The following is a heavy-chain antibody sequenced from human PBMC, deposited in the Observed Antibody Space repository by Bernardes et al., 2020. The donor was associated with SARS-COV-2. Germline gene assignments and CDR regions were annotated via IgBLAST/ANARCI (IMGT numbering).Heavy chain of an antibody. CDR2: IKSKTDGGTT. Sequence: GGSLRLSCAASGFTFSNDWMSWVRQAPGKGLEWVGRIKSKTDGGTTDYAAPVKGRFTISRDDSKNTLYLQMNSLKTEDTAMYYCTTFVTIAGDYYGMDIWGQGTTVTVS. CDR1: GFTFSNDW. V-gene: IGHV3-15*01. D-gene: IGHD6-13*01. CDR3: TTFVTIAGDYYGMDI. J-gene: IGHJ6*02.